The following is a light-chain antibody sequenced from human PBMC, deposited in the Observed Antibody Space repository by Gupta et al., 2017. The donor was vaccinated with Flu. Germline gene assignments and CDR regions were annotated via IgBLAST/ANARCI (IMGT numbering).Light chain of an antibody. CDR1: QSISNY. CDR3: QDDNNCPHS. V-gene: IGKV3-15*01. J-gene: IGKJ4*01. CDR2: DAS. Sequence: ETVMTQSPATLSVSPGERVTLSCGASQSISNYLAWYQQKSGQAPRLLIYDASTRANGFPARFSGTGSGTEFTLTISSLQSEDFAVYYCQDDNNCPHSFGRGTXLEI.